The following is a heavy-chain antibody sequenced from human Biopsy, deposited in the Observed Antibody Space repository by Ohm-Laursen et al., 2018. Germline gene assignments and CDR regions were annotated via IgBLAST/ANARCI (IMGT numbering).Heavy chain of an antibody. D-gene: IGHD2-8*01. CDR3: ARDPLNGHKHFDY. V-gene: IGHV1-2*02. J-gene: IGHJ4*02. Sequence: ESSVKVSCKASSYTFTDYNIHWMRQAPRQGLEWLGYINCKTGATNYAQKFQGTVTMTRDTSISTAYLALGSLRSADTAIYYCARDPLNGHKHFDYWGQGILVTVSS. CDR1: SYTFTDYN. CDR2: INCKTGAT.